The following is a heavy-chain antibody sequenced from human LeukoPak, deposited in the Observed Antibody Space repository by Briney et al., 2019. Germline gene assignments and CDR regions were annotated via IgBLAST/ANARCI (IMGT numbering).Heavy chain of an antibody. CDR3: ARAKYSSSWSQPYFDY. V-gene: IGHV4-59*01. Sequence: SETLSLTYTVSGGSISSYYWSWIRQPPGKGLEWIGYIYYSGSTNYNPSLKSRVTISVDTSKNQFSLKLSSVTAADTAVYYCARAKYSSSWSQPYFDYWGQGTLVTVSS. CDR2: IYYSGST. D-gene: IGHD6-13*01. CDR1: GGSISSYY. J-gene: IGHJ4*02.